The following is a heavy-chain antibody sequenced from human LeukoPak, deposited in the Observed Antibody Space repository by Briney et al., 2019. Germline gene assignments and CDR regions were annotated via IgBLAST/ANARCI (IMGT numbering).Heavy chain of an antibody. D-gene: IGHD5-24*01. CDR1: GGSISSSSYY. Sequence: SETLSLTCTVSGGSISSSSYYWGWIRQPPGKGLEWIGSIYQSGSTYYNPSLKSRVTISVDTSKNQFSLKLSSVTAADTAVYYCARAKYEVEYWGQGTLVTVSS. CDR2: IYQSGST. CDR3: ARAKYEVEY. J-gene: IGHJ4*02. V-gene: IGHV4-39*07.